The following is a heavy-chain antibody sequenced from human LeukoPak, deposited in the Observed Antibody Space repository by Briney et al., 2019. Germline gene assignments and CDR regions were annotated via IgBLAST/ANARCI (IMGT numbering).Heavy chain of an antibody. CDR2: INHSGST. CDR3: ARGVTTVTYFDY. CDR1: GFTFSDYY. V-gene: IGHV4-34*01. D-gene: IGHD4-11*01. Sequence: GSLRLSCAASGFTFSDYYWSWIRQPPGKGLEWIGEINHSGSTNYNPSLKSRVTISVDTSKNQFSLKLSSVTAADTAVYYCARGVTTVTYFDYWGQGTLVTVSS. J-gene: IGHJ4*02.